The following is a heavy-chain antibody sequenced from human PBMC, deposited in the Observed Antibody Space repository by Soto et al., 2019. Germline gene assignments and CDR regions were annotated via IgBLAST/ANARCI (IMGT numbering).Heavy chain of an antibody. CDR3: ARVEGTRTTNFYHYMDV. CDR1: VGTFSDYN. D-gene: IGHD2-8*01. J-gene: IGHJ6*03. Sequence: VQLVQSGAEVKRPGSSVKVSCKAPVGTFSDYNIAWVRQARGQGLEWMGRIIPKLGITNYAHKIQDRVRITADKATSTAYMELTSLRYEDTAVYFCARVEGTRTTNFYHYMDVWGEWTSVTVS. V-gene: IGHV1-69*02. CDR2: IIPKLGIT.